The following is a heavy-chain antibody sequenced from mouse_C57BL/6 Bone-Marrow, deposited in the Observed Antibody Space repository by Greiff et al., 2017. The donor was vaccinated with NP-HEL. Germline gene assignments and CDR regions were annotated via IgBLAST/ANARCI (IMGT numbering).Heavy chain of an antibody. CDR3: ARRPLWYFDV. J-gene: IGHJ1*03. CDR2: IDPSDSYT. V-gene: IGHV1-69*01. CDR1: GYTFTSYW. Sequence: QVQLQQPGAELVMPGASVKLSCKASGYTFTSYWMHWVKQRPGQGLEWIGEIDPSDSYTNYNQKFKGKSTLTVDKSSSTAYMLLSSLTSEDSAVYYCARRPLWYFDVWGTGTTVTVSS.